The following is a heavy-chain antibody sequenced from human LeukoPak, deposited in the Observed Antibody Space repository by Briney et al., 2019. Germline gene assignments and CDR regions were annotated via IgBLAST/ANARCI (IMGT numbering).Heavy chain of an antibody. V-gene: IGHV3-30-3*01. CDR2: ISYDGSNK. J-gene: IGHJ6*02. D-gene: IGHD6-13*01. CDR3: AGDPKQRLVLIHYYYGMDV. CDR1: GFTFSSYA. Sequence: GGSLRLSCAASGFTFSSYAMHWVRQAPGKGLEWVAVISYDGSNKYYADSVKGRFTISRDNSKNTLYLQMNSLRAEDTAVYYCAGDPKQRLVLIHYYYGMDVWSQGTTVTVSS.